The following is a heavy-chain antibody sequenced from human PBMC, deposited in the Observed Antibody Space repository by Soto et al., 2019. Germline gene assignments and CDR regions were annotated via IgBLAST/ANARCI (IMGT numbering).Heavy chain of an antibody. CDR1: GGSISSYY. Sequence: SETLSLTCTVTGGSISSYYWSWIRQPPGKGLEWIGYIYYSGGTNYNPSLKSRVTISVDTSKNQFSLKLSSVTAADTAVYYCARGVGGSSWYKTNGDYYYGMDVWGQGTKVTNSS. CDR2: IYYSGGT. CDR3: ARGVGGSSWYKTNGDYYYGMDV. J-gene: IGHJ6*02. D-gene: IGHD6-13*01. V-gene: IGHV4-59*01.